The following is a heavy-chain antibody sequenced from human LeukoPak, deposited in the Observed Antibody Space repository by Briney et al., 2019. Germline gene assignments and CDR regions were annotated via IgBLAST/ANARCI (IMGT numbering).Heavy chain of an antibody. CDR2: IWYGGSNK. V-gene: IGHV3-30*02. Sequence: GGSLRLSCAASGFTFSSYGMHWVRQAPGKGLEWVAVIWYGGSNKYYADSVKGRFTISRDNSKNTLYLQMNSLRAEDTAVYYCAKDGPITGTTQAAFDIWGQGTMVTVSS. CDR1: GFTFSSYG. J-gene: IGHJ3*02. CDR3: AKDGPITGTTQAAFDI. D-gene: IGHD1-20*01.